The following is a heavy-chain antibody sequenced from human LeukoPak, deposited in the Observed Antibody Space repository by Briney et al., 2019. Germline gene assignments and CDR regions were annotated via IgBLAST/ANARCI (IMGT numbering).Heavy chain of an antibody. Sequence: ASVKVSCKASGYTFTSYYMHWVRQAPGQGLEWMGIINPSGGSTSYAQKFLGRVTITRNTSISTTYMELSSLRSEDTAVYYCARGRSPGTSMEYYYYMDVWGKGTTVTVSS. CDR1: GYTFTSYY. D-gene: IGHD1-1*01. CDR2: INPSGGST. V-gene: IGHV1-46*01. J-gene: IGHJ6*03. CDR3: ARGRSPGTSMEYYYYMDV.